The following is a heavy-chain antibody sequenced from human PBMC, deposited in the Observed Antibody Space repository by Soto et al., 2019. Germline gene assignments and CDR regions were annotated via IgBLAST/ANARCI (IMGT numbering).Heavy chain of an antibody. J-gene: IGHJ4*02. D-gene: IGHD3-22*01. CDR2: IYYSGST. CDR3: ASSLDYYDSSGPYGDRYFDY. Sequence: SETLSLTCTVSGGSISSYYWSWIRQPPGKGLEWIGYIYYSGSTNYNPSLKSRVTISVDTSKNQVSLKLSSVTAADTAVYYCASSLDYYDSSGPYGDRYFDYWGQGTLVTVSS. V-gene: IGHV4-59*01. CDR1: GGSISSYY.